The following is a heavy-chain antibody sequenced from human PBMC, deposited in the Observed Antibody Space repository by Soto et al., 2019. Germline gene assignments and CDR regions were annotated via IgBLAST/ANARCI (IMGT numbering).Heavy chain of an antibody. Sequence: GGSLRLSCAASGFTFSSYAMHWVRQAPGKGLEWVAVISYDGSNKYYADSVKGRFTISRDNSKNTLYLQMNSLRAEDTAVYYFARDGGRVIAVRPKKYNWFDPWGQGTLVTVSS. CDR2: ISYDGSNK. D-gene: IGHD6-6*01. CDR1: GFTFSSYA. V-gene: IGHV3-30*04. J-gene: IGHJ5*02. CDR3: ARDGGRVIAVRPKKYNWFDP.